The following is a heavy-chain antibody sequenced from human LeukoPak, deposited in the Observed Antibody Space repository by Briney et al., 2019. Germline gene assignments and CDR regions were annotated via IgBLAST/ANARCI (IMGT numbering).Heavy chain of an antibody. Sequence: GGSLRLSCAASGFTFSSYAMSWVRQAPGKGLEWVSAISGSGGSTYYADSVKGRFTISRDNSKNTLYLQMNSLRAEDTAVYYCAKRSTNLIYSYGYFGVDYWGQGTLVTVSS. CDR1: GFTFSSYA. CDR2: ISGSGGST. J-gene: IGHJ4*02. CDR3: AKRSTNLIYSYGYFGVDY. D-gene: IGHD5-18*01. V-gene: IGHV3-23*01.